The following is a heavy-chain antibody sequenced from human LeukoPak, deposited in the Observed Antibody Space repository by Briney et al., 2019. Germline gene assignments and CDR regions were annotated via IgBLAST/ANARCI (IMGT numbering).Heavy chain of an antibody. CDR1: GGSISSSSYY. D-gene: IGHD3-3*01. CDR3: ARSQNDFWSGYYTALYYYYMDV. Sequence: SETLSLTCAVSGGSISSSSYYWGWIRQPPGKGLEWIGSIYYSGSTYYNPSLKSRVTISVDTSKNQFSLKLSSVTAADTAVYYCARSQNDFWSGYYTALYYYYMDVWGKGTTVTVSS. V-gene: IGHV4-39*07. J-gene: IGHJ6*03. CDR2: IYYSGST.